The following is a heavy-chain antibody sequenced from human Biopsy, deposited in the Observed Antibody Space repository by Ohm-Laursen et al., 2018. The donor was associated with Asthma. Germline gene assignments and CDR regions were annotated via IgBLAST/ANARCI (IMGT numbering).Heavy chain of an antibody. J-gene: IGHJ6*02. CDR2: IWYDGRNK. V-gene: IGHV3-33*08. CDR3: ARVDTIFGVVIPIYYYYGMDF. CDR1: GFTFSSYG. Sequence: SLRLSCAASGFTFSSYGMHWVRQAPGEGLERVAVIWYDGRNKYYADSVKGRFTISRDNSKNTLYLQMNSLRAEDTAVYYCARVDTIFGVVIPIYYYYGMDFWGQGTTVTVSS. D-gene: IGHD3-3*01.